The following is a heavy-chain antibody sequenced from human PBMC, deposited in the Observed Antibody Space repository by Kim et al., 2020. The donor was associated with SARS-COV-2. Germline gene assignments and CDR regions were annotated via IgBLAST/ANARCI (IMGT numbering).Heavy chain of an antibody. D-gene: IGHD4-17*01. V-gene: IGHV4-30-4*01. Sequence: SETLSLTCTVSGGSISSGDYYWSWIRQPPGKGLEWIGYIYYSGSTYYNPSLKSRVTISVDTSKNQFSLKLSSVTAADTAVYYCARGEGTTVKRGGFDYWGQGTLVTVSS. CDR1: GGSISSGDYY. CDR3: ARGEGTTVKRGGFDY. CDR2: IYYSGST. J-gene: IGHJ4*02.